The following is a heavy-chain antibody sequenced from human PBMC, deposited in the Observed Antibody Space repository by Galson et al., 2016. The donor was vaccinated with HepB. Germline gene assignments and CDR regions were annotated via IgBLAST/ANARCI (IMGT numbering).Heavy chain of an antibody. CDR3: AAERATGCFDY. CDR1: GYTRTQLS. D-gene: IGHD5-24*01. Sequence: SVKVSCKVPGYTRTQLSVHWVRQAPGKGLEWMGGIDPEDSETIYAQKFQGRVTVTGDTSTDTVYMELSRLRSEDTAFYYCAAERATGCFDYWGQGTLVTVSS. V-gene: IGHV1-24*01. J-gene: IGHJ4*02. CDR2: IDPEDSET.